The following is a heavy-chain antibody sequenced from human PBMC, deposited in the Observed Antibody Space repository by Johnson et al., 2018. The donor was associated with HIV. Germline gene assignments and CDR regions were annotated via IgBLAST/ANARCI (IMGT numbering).Heavy chain of an antibody. CDR3: ARGGGTYLEPFDI. D-gene: IGHD1-26*01. V-gene: IGHV3-66*01. CDR2: IYSGGST. J-gene: IGHJ3*02. CDR1: GFTVSSNY. Sequence: VQLVESGGGLVQPGGSLRLSCAASGFTVSSNYMSWVRQAPGKGLEWVSVIYSGGSTYYADSVKGRFTISRDDSKNTLYLQRNSLRAEDTAVYYRARGGGTYLEPFDIWGQGKMVTVSS.